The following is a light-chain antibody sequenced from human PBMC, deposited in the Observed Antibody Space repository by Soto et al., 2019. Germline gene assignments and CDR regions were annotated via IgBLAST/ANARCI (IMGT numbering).Light chain of an antibody. J-gene: IGLJ1*01. V-gene: IGLV1-40*01. CDR3: QSYDSSLSGFYV. CDR2: GNS. Sequence: VLTQPPSVSGAPGQRVTISCTGSSSNIGAGYDEHWYQQLPGTAPKLLIYGNSNRPSGVPDRFSGSKSGTSASLAITGLQAEDEADYYCQSYDSSLSGFYVFGTGTKVTVL. CDR1: SSNIGAGYD.